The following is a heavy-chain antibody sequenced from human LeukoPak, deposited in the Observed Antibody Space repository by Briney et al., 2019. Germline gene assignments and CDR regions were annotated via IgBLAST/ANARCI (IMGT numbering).Heavy chain of an antibody. Sequence: GRSLRLSCAASGFTFSSYAMHWVRQAPGKGLEWVAVISYDGSNKYYADSVKGRFTISRDNSKNTLYLQMNSLRAEDTAVYYCAKDRGSSITIFGVARLRGSFSDYWGQGTLVTVSS. J-gene: IGHJ4*02. CDR2: ISYDGSNK. V-gene: IGHV3-30-3*01. D-gene: IGHD3-3*01. CDR3: AKDRGSSITIFGVARLRGSFSDY. CDR1: GFTFSSYA.